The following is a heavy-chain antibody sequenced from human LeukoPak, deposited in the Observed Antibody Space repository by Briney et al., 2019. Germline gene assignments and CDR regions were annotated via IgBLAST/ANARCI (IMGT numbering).Heavy chain of an antibody. D-gene: IGHD2/OR15-2a*01. CDR2: ISYTGTT. V-gene: IGHV4-31*03. CDR3: ARARMGGDYCHVDA. Sequence: SQSLSLTCTVSGDSISSRANYWSCVRQHPGKGLVWIGYISYTGTTYYNPSLESRVTISVDTSNNQFSLKLNSVTAADTAVYYCARARMGGDYCHVDAWGRGTTVTVSS. J-gene: IGHJ6*04. CDR1: GDSISSRANY.